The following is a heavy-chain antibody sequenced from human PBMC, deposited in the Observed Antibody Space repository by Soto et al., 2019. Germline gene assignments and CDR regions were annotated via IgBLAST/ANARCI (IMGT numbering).Heavy chain of an antibody. CDR3: ARVRSYSYGQGYGMDV. Sequence: EVQLVESGGGLVKPGGSLRLSCAASGFTFSTYSMNWVRQAPGKGLEWVSSISSSSGYIYYADSVKGRFTISRDDAKNSLALQMTSLRDEDTAVYYCARVRSYSYGQGYGMDVWGQGTTVTVSS. D-gene: IGHD5-18*01. CDR2: ISSSSGYI. CDR1: GFTFSTYS. V-gene: IGHV3-21*01. J-gene: IGHJ6*02.